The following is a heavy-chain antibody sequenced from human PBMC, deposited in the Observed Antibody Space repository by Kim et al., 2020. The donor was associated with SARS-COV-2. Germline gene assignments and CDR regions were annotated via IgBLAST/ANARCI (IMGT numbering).Heavy chain of an antibody. CDR1: GGSISSYY. CDR3: ARANLWFGLTVFDP. D-gene: IGHD3-10*01. V-gene: IGHV4-59*01. J-gene: IGHJ5*02. CDR2: IYYSGST. Sequence: SETLSLTCTVSGGSISSYYWSWIRQPPGKGLEWIGYIYYSGSTNYNPSLKSRVTISVDTSKNQFSLKLSSVTAADTAVYYCARANLWFGLTVFDPWGQGTLVTVSS.